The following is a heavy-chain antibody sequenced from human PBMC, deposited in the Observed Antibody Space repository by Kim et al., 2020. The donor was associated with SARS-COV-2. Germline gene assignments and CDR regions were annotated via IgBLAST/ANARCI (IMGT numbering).Heavy chain of an antibody. D-gene: IGHD3-22*01. CDR2: ISYDGSTK. V-gene: IGHV3-30*18. CDR3: AKDPSHSSGYLSFDY. CDR1: GFTFSSYG. J-gene: IGHJ4*02. Sequence: GGSLRLSCAASGFTFSSYGMHWVRQAPGKGLEWVAVISYDGSTKYYADSVKGRFTISRDNSKNTLYLQMNSLRAEDTAVYYRAKDPSHSSGYLSFDYWGQGTLVTVSS.